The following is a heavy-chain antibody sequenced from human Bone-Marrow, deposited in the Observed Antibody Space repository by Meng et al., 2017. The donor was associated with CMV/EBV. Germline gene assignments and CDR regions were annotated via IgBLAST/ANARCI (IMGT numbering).Heavy chain of an antibody. CDR3: ARVGVGYSSGWPHGMDV. CDR1: GDSVSSNSAA. CDR2: TYYRSKWYN. Sequence: SETLSLTCAISGDSVSSNSAAWNWIRQSPSRGLEWLGRTYYRSKWYNDYAVSVKSRITINPDTSKNQFSLQLNSVTPEDTAVYYCARVGVGYSSGWPHGMDVCGQGTTVTVSS. D-gene: IGHD6-19*01. V-gene: IGHV6-1*01. J-gene: IGHJ6*02.